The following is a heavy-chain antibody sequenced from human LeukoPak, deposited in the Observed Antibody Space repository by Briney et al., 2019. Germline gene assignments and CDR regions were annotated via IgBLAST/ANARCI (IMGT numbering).Heavy chain of an antibody. CDR1: GYSFTSYW. J-gene: IGHJ4*02. CDR3: ARQEGNRITGTTGSFDY. V-gene: IGHV5-51*01. CDR2: IYPGDSDT. Sequence: GESLQISCQGSGYSFTSYWIGWVRQMPGKGLEWMGIIYPGDSDTRYSPSFQGQVTISADKSISTAHLQWSSLKASDTAMYYCARQEGNRITGTTGSFDYWGQGTLVTVSS. D-gene: IGHD1-20*01.